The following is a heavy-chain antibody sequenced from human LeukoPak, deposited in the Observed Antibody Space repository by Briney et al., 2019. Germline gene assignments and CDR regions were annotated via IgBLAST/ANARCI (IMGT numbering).Heavy chain of an antibody. CDR3: ARVNPISSGFYAY. Sequence: GGSLRLSCAASGFSFSDYYMSWIRQAPGKGPEWVSYISGTSSITHYADSVKGRFTISRDNAKNSLYLQMNSLRAEDTAVYYCARVNPISSGFYAYWGQGTLVTVSS. CDR2: ISGTSSIT. J-gene: IGHJ4*02. V-gene: IGHV3-11*06. CDR1: GFSFSDYY. D-gene: IGHD3-22*01.